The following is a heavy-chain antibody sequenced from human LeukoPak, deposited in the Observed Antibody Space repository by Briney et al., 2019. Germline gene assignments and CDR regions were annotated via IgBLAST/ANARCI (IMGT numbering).Heavy chain of an antibody. V-gene: IGHV1-2*02. Sequence: GASVKVSCKASGYTFTGYYMHWVRQAPGQGLEWMGWINPNSGGTNYAQKFQGRVTMTRDTSISTAYMELSRLRSDDTAVYYCARDLVRSGYSYGLGNYWGQGTLVTVSS. J-gene: IGHJ4*02. D-gene: IGHD5-18*01. CDR2: INPNSGGT. CDR1: GYTFTGYY. CDR3: ARDLVRSGYSYGLGNY.